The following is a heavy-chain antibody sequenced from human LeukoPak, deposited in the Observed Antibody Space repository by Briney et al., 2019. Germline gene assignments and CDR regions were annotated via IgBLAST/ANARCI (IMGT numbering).Heavy chain of an antibody. CDR1: GFTVSSIY. CDR3: AREGSSGFVGY. V-gene: IGHV3-53*01. Sequence: PGGSLRLSCAASGFTVSSIYMSWVRQAPGKGLQWVSLIYSGGGTYYADSVKGRFTISRDNSKNTLYPQMNSLRAEDTAVYYCAREGSSGFVGYWGQGTLVTVSS. J-gene: IGHJ4*02. D-gene: IGHD6-19*01. CDR2: IYSGGGT.